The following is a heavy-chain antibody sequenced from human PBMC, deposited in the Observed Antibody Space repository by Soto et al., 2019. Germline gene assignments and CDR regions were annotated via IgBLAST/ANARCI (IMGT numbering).Heavy chain of an antibody. V-gene: IGHV3-23*01. CDR3: AREQTGSGSYLNDYYYYYGMDV. CDR1: GFTFSSYA. J-gene: IGHJ6*02. Sequence: GGSLRLSCAASGFTFSSYAMSWVRQAPGKGLEWVSAISGSGGSTYYANSVKGRFTISRDKSKNTLYLQMNSLRAEDTAVYYCAREQTGSGSYLNDYYYYYGMDVWGQGTTVTVS. CDR2: ISGSGGST. D-gene: IGHD3-10*01.